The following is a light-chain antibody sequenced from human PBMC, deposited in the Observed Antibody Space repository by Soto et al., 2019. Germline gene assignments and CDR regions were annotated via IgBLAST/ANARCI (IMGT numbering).Light chain of an antibody. J-gene: IGKJ1*01. CDR1: QSVSSSY. CDR2: GAS. Sequence: EIVLTQSPGTLSLSPGERATLSCRASQSVSSSYLAWYQQKPGQAPRLLIYGASSRATGIPDRFSGSGSGTDFTLNISSLEPEDFAVYYCQQYGSSPRTLGQGTKVDXK. V-gene: IGKV3-20*01. CDR3: QQYGSSPRT.